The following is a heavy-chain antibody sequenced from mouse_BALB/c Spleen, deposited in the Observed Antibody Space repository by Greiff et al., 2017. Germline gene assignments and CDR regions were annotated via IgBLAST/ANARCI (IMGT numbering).Heavy chain of an antibody. CDR1: GYAFTNYL. Sequence: VQLKESGAELVRPGTSVKVSCKASGYAFTNYLIEWVKQRPGQGLEWIGVINPGSGGTNYNEKFKGKATLTADKSSSTAYMQLSSLTSDDSAVYFCARSAGNYVGFAYWGQGTLVTVSA. CDR3: ARSAGNYVGFAY. V-gene: IGHV1-54*01. J-gene: IGHJ3*01. D-gene: IGHD2-1*01. CDR2: INPGSGGT.